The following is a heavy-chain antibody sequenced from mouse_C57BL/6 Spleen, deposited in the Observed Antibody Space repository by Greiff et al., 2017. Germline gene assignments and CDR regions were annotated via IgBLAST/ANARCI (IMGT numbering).Heavy chain of an antibody. CDR2: IDPSDSYT. J-gene: IGHJ1*03. CDR3: AARYGSSYFDV. CDR1: GYTFTSYW. Sequence: QVQLQQPGAELVRPGTSVKLSCKASGYTFTSYWMHWVKQRPGQGLEWIGVIDPSDSYTNYNQKFKGKATLTVDTSSSTAYMQLSSLTSEDSAVYYCAARYGSSYFDVWGTGTTVTVSS. D-gene: IGHD1-1*01. V-gene: IGHV1-59*01.